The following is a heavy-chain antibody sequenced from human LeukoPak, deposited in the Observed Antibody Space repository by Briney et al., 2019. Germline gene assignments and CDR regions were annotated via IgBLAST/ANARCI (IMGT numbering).Heavy chain of an antibody. CDR1: GGTFSSYA. CDR3: ARRYCSGGSCYWFDP. CDR2: IIPIFGTA. Sequence: GSSVKVSCKASGGTFSSYAISWVRQAPGQGLEWMGGIIPIFGTANYARKFQGRVTITADESTSTAYMELSSLRSEDTAVYYCARRYCSGGSCYWFDPWGQGTLVTVSS. V-gene: IGHV1-69*01. J-gene: IGHJ5*02. D-gene: IGHD2-15*01.